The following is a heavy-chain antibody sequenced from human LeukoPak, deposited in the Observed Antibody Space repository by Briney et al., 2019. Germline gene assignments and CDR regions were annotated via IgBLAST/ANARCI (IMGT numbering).Heavy chain of an antibody. CDR3: ASEGIAVAGGTFDY. CDR1: GFTFSSYD. CDR2: IGTAGEI. J-gene: IGHJ4*02. D-gene: IGHD6-19*01. Sequence: PGGSLRLSCAASGFTFSSYDIHWVRQATGKGLEWVSGIGTAGEIYYPGSVKGRFTISRENAKNSLYLQMNSLRAGDTAVYYCASEGIAVAGGTFDYWGQGTLVTVSS. V-gene: IGHV3-13*01.